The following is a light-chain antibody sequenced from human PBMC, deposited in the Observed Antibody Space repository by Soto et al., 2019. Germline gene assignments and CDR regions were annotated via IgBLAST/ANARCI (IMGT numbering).Light chain of an antibody. Sequence: QSVLTQPPSASGTPGQRVTISCSGSRSNIGSSNVYWYQQVPGTAPILPIYKNNQRPSGVPDRFSGSQSGTSASLAISGLLSEDEADYYCAALDDSLSGAGFGGGTQLTVL. CDR3: AALDDSLSGAG. CDR2: KNN. V-gene: IGLV1-47*01. J-gene: IGLJ7*01. CDR1: RSNIGSSN.